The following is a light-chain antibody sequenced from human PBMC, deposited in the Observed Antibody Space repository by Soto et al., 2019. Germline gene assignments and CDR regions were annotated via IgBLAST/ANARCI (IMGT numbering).Light chain of an antibody. CDR1: QSINTW. J-gene: IGKJ1*01. CDR2: DAS. CDR3: QQYDTYSRT. Sequence: IQMTQSPATLSASLGDRVTVTCRASQSINTWLAWYQQKPGKAPKLLIYDASSLQSGVPSRFTGRGSGTEVTLTISSLQPDDFETYYCQQYDTYSRTFGQGTKVDIK. V-gene: IGKV1-5*01.